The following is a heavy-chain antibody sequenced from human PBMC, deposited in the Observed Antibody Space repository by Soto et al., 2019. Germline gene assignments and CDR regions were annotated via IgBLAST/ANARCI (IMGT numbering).Heavy chain of an antibody. CDR2: ISWNSGSI. V-gene: IGHV3-9*01. J-gene: IGHJ4*02. Sequence: EVQLVESGGGLVQPGRSLRLSCAASGFTFDDYAMHWVRQAPGKGLEWVSGISWNSGSIGYADSVKGRFTISRDNAKNSLYLQMNSLRAEDTAVYYCAKDWQQQLVGGYFDYWGQGTLVTVSS. CDR3: AKDWQQQLVGGYFDY. CDR1: GFTFDDYA. D-gene: IGHD6-13*01.